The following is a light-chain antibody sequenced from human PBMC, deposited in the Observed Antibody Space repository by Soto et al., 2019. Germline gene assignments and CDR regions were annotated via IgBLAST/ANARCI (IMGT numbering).Light chain of an antibody. J-gene: IGLJ3*02. V-gene: IGLV2-14*01. CDR2: DVS. CDR3: SSYTSSTTLV. Sequence: QSALTQPASVSGSPGQSITISCTGTSSDVGDYNYVSWYQQHPDKAPKLMIYDVSYRPSGVSNRFSGSKSGNTASLTISGLQAEDEADYYCSSYTSSTTLVFGGGTKLTVL. CDR1: SSDVGDYNY.